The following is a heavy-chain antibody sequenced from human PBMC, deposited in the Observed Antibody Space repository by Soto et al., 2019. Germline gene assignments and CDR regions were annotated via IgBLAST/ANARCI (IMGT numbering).Heavy chain of an antibody. D-gene: IGHD4-4*01. Sequence: GGSVRLSCAASGFTFTSYGMHWVRQAPGKGLEWMALILHDGSAEYYADSVKGRFTISRDNSKNTLYLQMNSLRAEDTAVYYCARSRDGYSFYFYYGMDGWGQGTTVTVS. CDR3: ARSRDGYSFYFYYGMDG. V-gene: IGHV3-30*03. CDR2: ILHDGSAE. J-gene: IGHJ6*02. CDR1: GFTFTSYG.